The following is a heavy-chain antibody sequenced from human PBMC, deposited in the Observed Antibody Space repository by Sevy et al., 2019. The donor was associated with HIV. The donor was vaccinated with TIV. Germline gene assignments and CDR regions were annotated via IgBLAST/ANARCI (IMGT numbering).Heavy chain of an antibody. CDR2: IRRNSHEPYGGTT. Sequence: GGSLRLSCTSSGFTFGDYAMSWFRQAPGKGLEWVAFIRRNSHEPYGGTTEYAASVKGRFIISRDDSKSIAHLQMNSLKTEDTAVYYCTRALATADTPEYYFDYWGQGILVTVSS. V-gene: IGHV3-49*03. D-gene: IGHD5-12*01. CDR3: TRALATADTPEYYFDY. CDR1: GFTFGDYA. J-gene: IGHJ4*02.